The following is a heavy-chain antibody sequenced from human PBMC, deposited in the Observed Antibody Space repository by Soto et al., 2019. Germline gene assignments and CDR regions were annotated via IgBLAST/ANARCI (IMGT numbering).Heavy chain of an antibody. Sequence: GGSLRLSCAASGFTFSSYSMNWVRQAPGKGLEWVSSISSSSSYIYYADSVKGRFTISRDNAKNSLYLQMNSLRAEDTAVYYCARDRGYCSGGSCYSDAFDIWGQGTMVT. V-gene: IGHV3-21*01. D-gene: IGHD2-15*01. CDR3: ARDRGYCSGGSCYSDAFDI. J-gene: IGHJ3*02. CDR1: GFTFSSYS. CDR2: ISSSSSYI.